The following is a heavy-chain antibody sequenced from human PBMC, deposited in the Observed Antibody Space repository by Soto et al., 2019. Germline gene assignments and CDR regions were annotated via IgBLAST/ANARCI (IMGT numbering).Heavy chain of an antibody. D-gene: IGHD6-6*01. CDR2: ISYDGGNK. Sequence: GGSLRLSCAASGFTFSSYAMHWVRQAPGKGLEWVAVISYDGGNKYYADSVKGRFTISRDNSKNTLYLQMNSLRAEDTAVYYCAKDFRPRLSPMWGLFDYWGQGTLVTVSS. CDR3: AKDFRPRLSPMWGLFDY. V-gene: IGHV3-30-3*01. CDR1: GFTFSSYA. J-gene: IGHJ4*02.